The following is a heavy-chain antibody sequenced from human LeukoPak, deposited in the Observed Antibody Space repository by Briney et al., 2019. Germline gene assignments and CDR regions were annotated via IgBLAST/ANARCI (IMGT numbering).Heavy chain of an antibody. CDR2: INPIGGST. Sequence: ASVKVSCTASGYTFTSYYMHWVRQAPGQGLEWMGIINPIGGSTIYAQKFQGRVTMTRDTSTSTVYMELSSLRSEDTAVYYCARALRMATIPGVNMNYFDYWGQGTLVTVSS. J-gene: IGHJ4*02. V-gene: IGHV1-46*01. D-gene: IGHD5-24*01. CDR1: GYTFTSYY. CDR3: ARALRMATIPGVNMNYFDY.